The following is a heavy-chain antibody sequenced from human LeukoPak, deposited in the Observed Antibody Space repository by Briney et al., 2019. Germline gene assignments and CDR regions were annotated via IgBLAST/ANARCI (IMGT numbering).Heavy chain of an antibody. CDR3: TRYNNDHFDY. V-gene: IGHV3-33*01. CDR2: IAYDGSRA. D-gene: IGHD1-14*01. CDR1: GFTFGGYG. J-gene: IGHJ4*02. Sequence: GGSLRLSCAGSGFTFGGYGMHWFRQTSGKGPEWVAVIAYDGSRAFYADSVKGRFTISRDNSKNTMSVQMDDLRAEDTVVYYCTRYNNDHFDYWGQGTLVTVSS.